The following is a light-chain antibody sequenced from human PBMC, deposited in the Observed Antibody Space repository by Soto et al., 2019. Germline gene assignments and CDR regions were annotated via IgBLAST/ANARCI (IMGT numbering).Light chain of an antibody. CDR1: QSISSW. Sequence: DIQMTQSPSTLSASVGDRVTITCRASQSISSWLAWYQQKPGKAPKLLIYKASSLESGVPSRFSGSGSGTEFTLNISSLQPDDFATYYCQQYNSSQTFGQGTKVEIK. V-gene: IGKV1-5*03. CDR3: QQYNSSQT. J-gene: IGKJ1*01. CDR2: KAS.